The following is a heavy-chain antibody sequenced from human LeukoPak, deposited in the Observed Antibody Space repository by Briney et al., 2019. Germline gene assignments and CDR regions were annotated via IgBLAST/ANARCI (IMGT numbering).Heavy chain of an antibody. CDR2: IYHSGST. CDR1: GGSFIDYS. CDR3: ARVARGDKRGEYYFDY. V-gene: IGHV4-34*01. J-gene: IGHJ4*02. D-gene: IGHD3-10*01. Sequence: SETLSLTCSVSGGSFIDYSWSWIRQPPGKGLEWIGEIYHSGSTNYNPSLKSRVTISVDKSKNQFSLKLSSVTAADTAVYYCARVARGDKRGEYYFDYWGQGTLVTVSS.